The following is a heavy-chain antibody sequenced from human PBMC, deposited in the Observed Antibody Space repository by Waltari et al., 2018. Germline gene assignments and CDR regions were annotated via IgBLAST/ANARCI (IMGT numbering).Heavy chain of an antibody. CDR1: GGSVSSGSYY. CDR3: ARDRGGYYGKNGFDP. D-gene: IGHD3-22*01. CDR2: IYYIGST. Sequence: QVQLQESGPGLVKPSETLSLTCTVSGGSVSSGSYYWSWIRPTPGKGLEWIGYIYYIGSTNYNPSLKSRVTISVDTSKNQFSLKLSSVTAADTAGYYCARDRGGYYGKNGFDPWGQGTLVTVSS. J-gene: IGHJ5*02. V-gene: IGHV4-61*01.